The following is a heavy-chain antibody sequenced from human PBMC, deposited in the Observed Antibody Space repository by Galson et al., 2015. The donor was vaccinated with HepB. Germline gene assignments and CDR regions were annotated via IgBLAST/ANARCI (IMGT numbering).Heavy chain of an antibody. CDR1: GGSISSGGYY. CDR3: ARVQPDSSSCYYCYGMDV. V-gene: IGHV4-31*03. CDR2: IYYSGST. D-gene: IGHD6-6*01. Sequence: LSLTCTVSGGSISSGGYYWSWIRQHPGKGLEGFGYIYYSGSTYYNPSLKSRVTISVDTSKNQFSLKLSTVTAADTAVYYCARVQPDSSSCYYCYGMDVWGQGTTVTVSS. J-gene: IGHJ6*02.